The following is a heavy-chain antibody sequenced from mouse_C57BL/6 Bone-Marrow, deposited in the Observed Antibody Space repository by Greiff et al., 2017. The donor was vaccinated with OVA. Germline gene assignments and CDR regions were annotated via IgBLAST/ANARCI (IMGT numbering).Heavy chain of an antibody. D-gene: IGHD1-1*01. CDR3: ARAPYYYGSRLAMDY. J-gene: IGHJ4*01. CDR2: IYPRSGNT. V-gene: IGHV1-81*01. CDR1: GYTFTSYG. Sequence: VKLKESGAELARPGASVKLSCKASGYTFTSYGISWVKQRTGQGLEWIGEIYPRSGNTYYNEKFKGKATLTADKSSSTAYMELRSLTSEDSAVYFCARAPYYYGSRLAMDYWGQGTSVTVSS.